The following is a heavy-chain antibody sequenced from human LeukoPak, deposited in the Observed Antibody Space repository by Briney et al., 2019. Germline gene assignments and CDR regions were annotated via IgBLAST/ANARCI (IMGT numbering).Heavy chain of an antibody. CDR2: INPNSGGT. V-gene: IGHV1-2*02. CDR1: GYTFTGYY. D-gene: IGHD2-2*02. Sequence: ASVKVSCKASGYTFTGYYMHWVRQAPGQGLEWMGWINPNSGGTNYAQKFRGRVTMTRDTSISTAYMELSRLRSDDTAVYYCAREAAAIPTSLSYWGQGTLVTVSS. CDR3: AREAAAIPTSLSY. J-gene: IGHJ4*02.